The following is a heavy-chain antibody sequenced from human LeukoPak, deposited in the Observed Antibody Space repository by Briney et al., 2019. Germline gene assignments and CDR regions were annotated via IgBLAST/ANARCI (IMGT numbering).Heavy chain of an antibody. D-gene: IGHD6-19*01. CDR2: IRGSDENT. Sequence: GWWVTHSFAATGLIFLPYTMSWLGQAAGRGVAWVASIRGSDENTYYADSVEGRFTNSRDNSKNTMYLQVNSLRVEDTAIYYCAKEDSSGWIHYWGQGTLVTVSS. J-gene: IGHJ4*02. CDR3: AKEDSSGWIHY. V-gene: IGHV3-23*01. CDR1: GLIFLPYT.